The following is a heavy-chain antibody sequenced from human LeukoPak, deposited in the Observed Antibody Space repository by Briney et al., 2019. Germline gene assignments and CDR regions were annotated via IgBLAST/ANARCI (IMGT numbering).Heavy chain of an antibody. D-gene: IGHD1-26*01. CDR3: ARDPPLPAIVGPSYYDY. CDR1: GLTFSSYE. CDR2: ISSSGSTI. J-gene: IGHJ4*02. Sequence: GGSLRLSCAASGLTFSSYEMNWVRQAPGKGLEWVSYISSSGSTIYYADSVKGRFTISRDNAKNSLYLQMNSLRAEDTAVYYCARDPPLPAIVGPSYYDYWGQGTLVTVSS. V-gene: IGHV3-48*03.